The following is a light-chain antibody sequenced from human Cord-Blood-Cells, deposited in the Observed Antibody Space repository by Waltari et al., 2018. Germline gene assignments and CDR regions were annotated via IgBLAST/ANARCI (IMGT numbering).Light chain of an antibody. CDR1: SSDVGGYNY. V-gene: IGLV2-14*01. Sequence: QSALTQPASVSGSPGQSITISCTGTSSDVGGYNYVSWYQQHPGKAPKLMIYEVSNRPSGVSNRFSGSKSGNTVSLTISGLQAEDEADYYCSSYTSSIPYVFGTGTKVTVL. CDR2: EVS. J-gene: IGLJ1*01. CDR3: SSYTSSIPYV.